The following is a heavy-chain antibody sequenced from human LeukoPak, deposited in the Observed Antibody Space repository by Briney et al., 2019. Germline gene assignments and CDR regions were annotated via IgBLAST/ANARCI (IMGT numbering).Heavy chain of an antibody. CDR3: ARAAARPGYYYYYMDV. Sequence: GGSLRLSCAASGFTFSSYTMYWVRQAPGKGLQYVSATRSDGSDTYYADSVKGRFTISRDNSKNTLYLQMGSLGVEDMAIYYCARAAARPGYYYYYMDVWGKGTTVTVSS. V-gene: IGHV3-64*02. CDR2: TRSDGSDT. CDR1: GFTFSSYT. J-gene: IGHJ6*03. D-gene: IGHD6-6*01.